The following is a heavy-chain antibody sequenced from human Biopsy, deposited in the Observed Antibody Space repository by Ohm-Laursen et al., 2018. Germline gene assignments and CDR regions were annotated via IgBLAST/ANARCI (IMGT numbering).Heavy chain of an antibody. D-gene: IGHD4-23*01. J-gene: IGHJ6*02. CDR1: GFSFSDYY. CDR2: ISSGGTTI. V-gene: IGHV3-11*01. CDR3: ARDTRWSPYHMDV. Sequence: SLRLSCTSSGFSFSDYYMRWICQAPGKGLEWVSYISSGGTTIYYADPVKGRFTISRDNAKNSLYLQMNSLRADDTAVYYCARDTRWSPYHMDVWGQGTTVTVSS.